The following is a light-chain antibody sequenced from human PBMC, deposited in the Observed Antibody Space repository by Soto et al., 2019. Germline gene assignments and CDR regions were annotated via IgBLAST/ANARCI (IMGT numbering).Light chain of an antibody. Sequence: DIQMTQSPSSLSASVGDRVTITCRASQSISSYLNWYQQKPGKAPKLLIYAASSLQSGVPSRFSGSGSGADFTLTISSLQSEDFATYYCQRYSSYPFAFGQGTKVDIK. J-gene: IGKJ1*01. CDR2: AAS. V-gene: IGKV1-39*01. CDR1: QSISSY. CDR3: QRYSSYPFA.